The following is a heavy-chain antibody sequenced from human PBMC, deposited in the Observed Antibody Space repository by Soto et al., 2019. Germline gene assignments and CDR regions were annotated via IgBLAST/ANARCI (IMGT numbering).Heavy chain of an antibody. CDR3: ARAGGRLTTVTVHDY. D-gene: IGHD4-17*01. J-gene: IGHJ4*02. CDR2: IYYSGST. CDR1: GGSISSYY. V-gene: IGHV4-59*01. Sequence: QVQLQESGPGLVKPSETLSLTCTVSGGSISSYYWSWIRQPPGKGLEWIGYIYYSGSTNYNPSLKSRVSISVDTSKNQFSLKLSCVTAADTAVYYCARAGGRLTTVTVHDYWGQGTLVTVSS.